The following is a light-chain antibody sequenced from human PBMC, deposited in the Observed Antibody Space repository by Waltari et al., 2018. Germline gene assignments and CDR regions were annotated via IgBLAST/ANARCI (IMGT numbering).Light chain of an antibody. J-gene: IGKJ4*01. V-gene: IGKV1-5*03. Sequence: DIQMTKPPSTLSASVGDSVTITCRASQSISSWLAWYQQKPGKAPKLLIYKASSLESGVPSRFSGSGSGTEFTLTISSLQPDDFATYYCQQYNSYPLTFGGGTKVEIK. CDR1: QSISSW. CDR2: KAS. CDR3: QQYNSYPLT.